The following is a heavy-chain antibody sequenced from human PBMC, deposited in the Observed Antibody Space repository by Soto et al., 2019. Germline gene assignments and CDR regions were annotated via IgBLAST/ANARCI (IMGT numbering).Heavy chain of an antibody. J-gene: IGHJ5*02. Sequence: QPGGSLRLSCAASGFTFSSYDMHWVCQATGKGLEWVSAIGTAGDTYYPGSVKGRFTISRENAKNSLYLQMNSLRAGDTAVYYCARSLSSIAARGLVGWFDPWGQGTLVTVSS. CDR2: IGTAGDT. V-gene: IGHV3-13*01. CDR3: ARSLSSIAARGLVGWFDP. D-gene: IGHD6-6*01. CDR1: GFTFSSYD.